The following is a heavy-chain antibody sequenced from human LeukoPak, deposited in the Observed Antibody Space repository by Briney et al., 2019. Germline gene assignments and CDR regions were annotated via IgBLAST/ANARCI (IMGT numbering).Heavy chain of an antibody. CDR2: MNPNSGNT. CDR1: GYTFTSYD. D-gene: IGHD1-26*01. V-gene: IGHV1-8*01. Sequence: GASVKVSCKASGYTFTSYDLNWVRQATGQGLEWMGWMNPNSGNTGYAQKFQGRVTMTRNTSISTAYMELSSLRSEDTAVYYCVRGRGLNYMDVWGKATTVTVSS. CDR3: VRGRGLNYMDV. J-gene: IGHJ6*03.